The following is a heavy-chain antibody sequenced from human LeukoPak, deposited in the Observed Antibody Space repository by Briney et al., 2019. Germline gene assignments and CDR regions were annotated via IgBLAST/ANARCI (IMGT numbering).Heavy chain of an antibody. Sequence: GGSLRLSCAASGFTFSSYAMHWVRQAPGKGLEYVSAISSNGGSTYYANSVKGRFTISRDNSKNTLYLQMGSLRAEDMAVYYCAKGYCSSTSCYVFDPWGQGTLVTVSS. J-gene: IGHJ5*02. D-gene: IGHD2-2*01. CDR3: AKGYCSSTSCYVFDP. CDR2: ISSNGGST. CDR1: GFTFSSYA. V-gene: IGHV3-64*01.